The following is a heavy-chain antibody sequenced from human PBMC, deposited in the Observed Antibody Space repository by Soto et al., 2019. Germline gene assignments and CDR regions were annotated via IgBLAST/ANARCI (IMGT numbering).Heavy chain of an antibody. CDR3: ARQEYTGGWYPFDY. V-gene: IGHV4-59*08. D-gene: IGHD6-19*01. J-gene: IGHJ4*02. CDR2: INYSGST. CDR1: GGSIISYY. Sequence: SETLSLTCTVSGGSIISYYWSWIRQPPGKGLEWIGYINYSGSTNYNPSLMSRVTIAVDRSKSQFSLKLRSVTAADTAVYYCARQEYTGGWYPFDYWGQGTLVTVSS.